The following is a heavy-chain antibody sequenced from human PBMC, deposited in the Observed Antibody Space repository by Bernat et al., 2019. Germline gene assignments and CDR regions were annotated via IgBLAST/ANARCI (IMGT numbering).Heavy chain of an antibody. J-gene: IGHJ4*02. V-gene: IGHV3-30-3*01. Sequence: QVQLVESGGGVVQPGRSLRLSCAASGFTFSSYAMHWVRQAPGKGLEWVAVISYDGSNKYYADYVKGRFTISRDNSKNTLYLQMNSLRAEDTAVYYCARDLGRVFDYWGQGTLVTVSS. CDR3: ARDLGRVFDY. CDR2: ISYDGSNK. CDR1: GFTFSSYA.